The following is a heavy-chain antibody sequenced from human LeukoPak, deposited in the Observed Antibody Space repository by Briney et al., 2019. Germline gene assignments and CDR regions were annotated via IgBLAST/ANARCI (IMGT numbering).Heavy chain of an antibody. D-gene: IGHD1-26*01. J-gene: IGHJ4*02. Sequence: GGSLRLSCAASGFTFSSYSMNWVRQAPGKGLEWVSSISSSSSYIYYADSVKGRFTISRDNAKNSLYLQMNSLRAEDTAVYYCARDEGPYSGSYQRDYWGQGTLVTVPS. V-gene: IGHV3-21*01. CDR1: GFTFSSYS. CDR3: ARDEGPYSGSYQRDY. CDR2: ISSSSSYI.